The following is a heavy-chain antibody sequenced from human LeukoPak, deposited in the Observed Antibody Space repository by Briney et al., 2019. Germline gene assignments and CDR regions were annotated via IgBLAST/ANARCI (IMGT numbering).Heavy chain of an antibody. V-gene: IGHV3-66*02. CDR1: GFTVSSNY. D-gene: IGHD6-19*01. CDR2: IYSGGGT. J-gene: IGHJ4*02. CDR3: ARVIAVAGNDY. Sequence: PGGALRLSCAASGFTVSSNYMSWVRQAPGKGLEWVSVIYSGGGTYYADSVKGRFTISRDNSKNTLYLQMNSLRAEDTAVYYCARVIAVAGNDYWGQGTLVTVSS.